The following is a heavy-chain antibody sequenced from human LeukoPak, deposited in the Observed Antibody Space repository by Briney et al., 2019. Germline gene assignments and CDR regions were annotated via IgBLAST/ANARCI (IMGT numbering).Heavy chain of an antibody. V-gene: IGHV4-59*01. CDR1: GGSISSYY. CDR3: ARAGGDCSNFDY. CDR2: IYYSGST. Sequence: SETLSLTCTVSGGSISSYYWSWIRQPPGKGLEWIGYIYYSGSTNYNPSLESRVTISVDTSKNQFSLKLSSVTAADTAVYYCARAGGDCSNFDYWGQGTLVTVSS. J-gene: IGHJ4*02. D-gene: IGHD2-21*02.